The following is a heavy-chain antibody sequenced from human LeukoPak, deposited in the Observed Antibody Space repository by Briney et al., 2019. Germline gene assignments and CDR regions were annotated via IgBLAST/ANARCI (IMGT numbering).Heavy chain of an antibody. D-gene: IGHD5/OR15-5a*01. J-gene: IGHJ3*02. CDR2: ISYDGSNK. CDR3: AKDRLLSDDIVYDSPFIDAFDI. CDR1: GFTFSSYG. Sequence: PGGSLRLSCPASGFTFSSYGMHWVRQAPGKGLEWVAVISYDGSNKYYADSVKGRFTISRDNSKNTLYLQMNSLRAEDTAVYYCAKDRLLSDDIVYDSPFIDAFDIWGQGTMVTVSS. V-gene: IGHV3-30*18.